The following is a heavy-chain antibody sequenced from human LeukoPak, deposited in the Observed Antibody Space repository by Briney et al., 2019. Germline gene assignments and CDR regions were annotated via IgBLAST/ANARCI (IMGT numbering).Heavy chain of an antibody. CDR1: GGSISSYY. J-gene: IGHJ4*02. V-gene: IGHV4-59*01. CDR2: IYYSGST. Sequence: SETLSLTCTVSGGSISSYYWSWIRQPPGKGLEWIGYIYYSGSTNYNPSLKSRVTISVDTSKNQFSLKLSSVTAADTAVYYCASEARGYSYGFDYWGQGTLVTVSS. CDR3: ASEARGYSYGFDY. D-gene: IGHD5-18*01.